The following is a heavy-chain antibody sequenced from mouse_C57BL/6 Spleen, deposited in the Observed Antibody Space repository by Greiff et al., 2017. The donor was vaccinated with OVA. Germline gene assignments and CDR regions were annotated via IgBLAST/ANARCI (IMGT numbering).Heavy chain of an antibody. D-gene: IGHD2-3*01. CDR2: ISDGGSYT. V-gene: IGHV5-4*01. J-gene: IGHJ2*01. CDR3: ARDPYDGYYYFDY. Sequence: EVHLVESGGGLVKPGGSLKLSCAASGFTFSSYAMSWVRQTPEKRLEWVATISDGGSYTYYPDNVKGRFTISRDNAKNNLYLQMSHLKSEDTAMYYCARDPYDGYYYFDYWGQGTTLTVSS. CDR1: GFTFSSYA.